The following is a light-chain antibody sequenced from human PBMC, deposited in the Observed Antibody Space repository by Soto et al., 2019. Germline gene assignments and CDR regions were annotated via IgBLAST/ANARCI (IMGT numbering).Light chain of an antibody. CDR1: NSDVGAYNY. Sequence: QSVLTQPPGVSWSPGQSITISCTGTNSDVGAYNYVSWYQQHPGKAPKLIIYDVSSRPSGISNRFSGSKSGNTASLTISGLQAEDEADYYCNSYATSGTLGVFGTGTKVTVL. V-gene: IGLV2-14*03. J-gene: IGLJ1*01. CDR3: NSYATSGTLGV. CDR2: DVS.